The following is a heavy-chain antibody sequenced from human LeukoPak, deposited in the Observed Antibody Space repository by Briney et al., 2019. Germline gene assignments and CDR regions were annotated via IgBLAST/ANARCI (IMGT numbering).Heavy chain of an antibody. D-gene: IGHD1-1*01. Sequence: PGGSLRLSCAAFGFTFSSYEMNWVRQAPGEGREWVSYISSSGDTIYYADSVRGRFTISRDNAKNSLYLQMNSLRAEDTAVYFCAREGTGRYYYYYYIDVWGKGTTVTISS. CDR2: ISSSGDTI. CDR3: AREGTGRYYYYYYIDV. J-gene: IGHJ6*03. V-gene: IGHV3-48*03. CDR1: GFTFSSYE.